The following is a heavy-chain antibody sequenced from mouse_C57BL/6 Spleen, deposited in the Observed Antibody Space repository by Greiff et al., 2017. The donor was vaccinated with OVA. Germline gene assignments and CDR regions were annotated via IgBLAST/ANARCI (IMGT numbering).Heavy chain of an antibody. V-gene: IGHV1-22*01. D-gene: IGHD2-3*01. CDR2: INPNNGGT. J-gene: IGHJ4*01. CDR3: ARDRLLPYYYAMDY. Sequence: VQLQQSGPELVKPGASVKMSCKASGYTFTDYNMHWVNQTHGKGLEWMGYINPNNGGTSYNQKFKGKATLTVNKSSSTAYMELRSLTSEDSAVYYCARDRLLPYYYAMDYWGQGTSVTVSS. CDR1: GYTFTDYN.